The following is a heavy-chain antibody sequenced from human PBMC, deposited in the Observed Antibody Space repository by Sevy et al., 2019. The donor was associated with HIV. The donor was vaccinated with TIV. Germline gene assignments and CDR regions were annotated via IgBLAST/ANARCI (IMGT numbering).Heavy chain of an antibody. CDR1: VGTLTSYY. V-gene: IGHV4-59*01. D-gene: IGHD3-3*01. CDR3: ARAGSGYFMFDY. Sequence: SETLYLSCTVSVGTLTSYYWCWIRQAPGKGLEWVGCIYYSGITNYNPSLKSRVTISVDTARKEVSLNLKSVTGADTAVYYCARAGSGYFMFDYWGQGALVTVSS. J-gene: IGHJ4*02. CDR2: IYYSGIT.